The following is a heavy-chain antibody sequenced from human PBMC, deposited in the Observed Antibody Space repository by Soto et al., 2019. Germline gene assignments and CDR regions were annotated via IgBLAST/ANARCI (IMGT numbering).Heavy chain of an antibody. CDR1: GFTFSNYG. J-gene: IGHJ4*02. D-gene: IGHD3-16*01. CDR2: ISYDGSNE. V-gene: IGHV3-30*18. CDR3: AKDSWALDY. Sequence: QVQLVESGGGVVQPGRSLRLSCAASGFTFSNYGMHWVRQAPGKGLEWVAGISYDGSNEYYADSVKGRLTISRDNSKNTLYLQMNSLRAEDTAVYYCAKDSWALDYWGQGTLVTVSS.